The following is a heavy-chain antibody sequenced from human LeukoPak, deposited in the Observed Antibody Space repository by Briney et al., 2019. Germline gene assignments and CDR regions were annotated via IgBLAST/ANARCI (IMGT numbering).Heavy chain of an antibody. Sequence: GGSLRLSCAASGFTFSDYYMSWIRQAPGKGLEWVSYISSSGSTIYYADSVKGRFTISRDNAKNSLYLQMTSLRAEDMAVYYCARDPTYYYGSGSYYIDYWGQGTLVTVSS. CDR2: ISSSGSTI. CDR1: GFTFSDYY. J-gene: IGHJ4*02. CDR3: ARDPTYYYGSGSYYIDY. D-gene: IGHD3-10*01. V-gene: IGHV3-11*01.